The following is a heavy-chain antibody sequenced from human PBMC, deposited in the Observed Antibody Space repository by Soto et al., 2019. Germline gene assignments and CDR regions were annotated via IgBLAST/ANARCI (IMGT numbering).Heavy chain of an antibody. D-gene: IGHD3-3*01. J-gene: IGHJ5*02. CDR2: ISGSGGST. Sequence: PGGSLRLSCAASGFPFSSYAMSWVRQAPGKGLEWVSAISGSGGSTYYADSVKGRFTISRDNSKNTLYLQMNSLRAEDTAVYYCAKDSYYDFWSGNNWFDPWGQGTLVTVSS. V-gene: IGHV3-23*01. CDR1: GFPFSSYA. CDR3: AKDSYYDFWSGNNWFDP.